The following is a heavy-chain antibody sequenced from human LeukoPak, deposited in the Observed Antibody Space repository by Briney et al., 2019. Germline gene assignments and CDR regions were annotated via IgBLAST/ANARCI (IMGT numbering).Heavy chain of an antibody. V-gene: IGHV4-59*06. D-gene: IGHD4-23*01. CDR3: ARENNDYGGKKAFDY. CDR2: IHYSGNT. J-gene: IGHJ4*02. Sequence: SETLSLTCTVSGGSISSYYWSWIRQPAGKGLEWIGHIHYSGNTYYNPSLKSRVSISVDTSKNQFSLKLSSVTAADTAVYYCARENNDYGGKKAFDYWGQGTLVTVSS. CDR1: GGSISSYY.